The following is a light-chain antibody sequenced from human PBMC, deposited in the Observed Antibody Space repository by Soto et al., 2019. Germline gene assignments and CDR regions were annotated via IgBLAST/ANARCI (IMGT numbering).Light chain of an antibody. J-gene: IGKJ5*01. Sequence: DIQMTQSPSPLSASVGDRVTITCRASQSISTYLNWYQQKPGKAPKLLIYGASSLQSGVPSRFSGSGSGTDFTLTITDLQPEDFATYYCQQNYSIPITFGQGTRLEIK. CDR3: QQNYSIPIT. V-gene: IGKV1-39*01. CDR1: QSISTY. CDR2: GAS.